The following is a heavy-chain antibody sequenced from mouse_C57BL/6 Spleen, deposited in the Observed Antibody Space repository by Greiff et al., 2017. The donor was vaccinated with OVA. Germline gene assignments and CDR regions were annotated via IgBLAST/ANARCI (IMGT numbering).Heavy chain of an antibody. V-gene: IGHV1-82*01. D-gene: IGHD2-2*01. CDR3: ARSNGYYDAMDY. Sequence: LVESGPELVKPGASVKISCKASGYAFSSSWMNWVKQRPGKGLEWIGRIYPGDGDTNYNGKFKGKATLTADKSSSTAYMQLSSLTSEDSAVYFCARSNGYYDAMDYWGQGTSVTVSS. CDR1: GYAFSSSW. CDR2: IYPGDGDT. J-gene: IGHJ4*01.